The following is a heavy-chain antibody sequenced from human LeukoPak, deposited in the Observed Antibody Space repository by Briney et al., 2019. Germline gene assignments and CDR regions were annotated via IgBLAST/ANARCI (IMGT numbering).Heavy chain of an antibody. CDR1: GGTFSSYA. J-gene: IGHJ4*02. Sequence: GASVKVSCKASGGTFSSYAISWVRQAPGQGLEWMGWISAYNGNTNYAQKLQGRVTMTTDTSTSTAYMELRSLRSDDTAVYYCARDARIAVAGFYDYWGQGTLVTLSS. CDR2: ISAYNGNT. V-gene: IGHV1-18*01. CDR3: ARDARIAVAGFYDY. D-gene: IGHD6-19*01.